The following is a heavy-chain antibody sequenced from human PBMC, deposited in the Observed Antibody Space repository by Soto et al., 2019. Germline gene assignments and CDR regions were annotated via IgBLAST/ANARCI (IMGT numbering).Heavy chain of an antibody. Sequence: PSETLSLTCTVSGGSISSGDYYWSWVRQHPGKGLEWIGYRSYSGSTYYNPSLKSRVTIVVDTSRNQFSLRLSSVTAADTAVYYCARTGTELATFDSWGQGTLVTVSS. CDR2: RSYSGST. D-gene: IGHD1-7*01. V-gene: IGHV4-31*03. CDR3: ARTGTELATFDS. J-gene: IGHJ4*02. CDR1: GGSISSGDYY.